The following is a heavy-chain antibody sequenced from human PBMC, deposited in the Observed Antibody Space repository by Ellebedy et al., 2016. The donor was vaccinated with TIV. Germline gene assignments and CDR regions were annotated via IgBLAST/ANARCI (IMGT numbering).Heavy chain of an antibody. CDR1: GGTFRSHA. D-gene: IGHD6-19*01. CDR3: ARGSAYSSGWYLGDNFDY. J-gene: IGHJ4*02. Sequence: AASVKVSCKASGGTFRSHAVSLVRQAPGQGLDCLGWIITIFSTPIYAQKFHGRVTITADESTSTVYMEPRSLKSEDTAVYYCARGSAYSSGWYLGDNFDYWGQGALVTVSS. V-gene: IGHV1-69*13. CDR2: IITIFSTP.